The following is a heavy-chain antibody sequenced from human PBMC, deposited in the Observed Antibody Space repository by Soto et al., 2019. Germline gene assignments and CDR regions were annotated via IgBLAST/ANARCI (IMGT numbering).Heavy chain of an antibody. CDR1: GGSINSGGYY. Sequence: QVQLQESGPGLVKPSQTLSLICTVSGGSINSGGYYWNWIRQHPRTGLEWIGNIFYSGSTYYNPFLRSRVSISADTSDNQFSLTLSSVTAADTAVYFCARGYRPSGYSSSWVFDYWGQGTRVDVSS. CDR2: IFYSGST. CDR3: ARGYRPSGYSSSWVFDY. J-gene: IGHJ4*02. V-gene: IGHV4-31*03. D-gene: IGHD6-13*01.